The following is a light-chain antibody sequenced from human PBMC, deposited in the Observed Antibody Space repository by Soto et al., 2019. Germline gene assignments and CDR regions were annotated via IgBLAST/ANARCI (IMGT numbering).Light chain of an antibody. Sequence: QSVLTQPPSASGTPGQRVTISCSGSSSNIESNTVNWYQQLPGTAPKLLIYSNNQRPSGVPDRFSGSKSGTSASLAISGLQSEDEADYYCAAWDDSRDGVVFGGGTKLTVL. V-gene: IGLV1-44*01. CDR3: AAWDDSRDGVV. CDR1: SSNIESNT. J-gene: IGLJ2*01. CDR2: SNN.